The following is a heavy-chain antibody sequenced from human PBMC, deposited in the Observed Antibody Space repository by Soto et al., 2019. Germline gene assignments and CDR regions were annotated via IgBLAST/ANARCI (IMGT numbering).Heavy chain of an antibody. CDR1: GGSISSSSYY. V-gene: IGHV4-39*01. CDR3: ARRGSGSYSDY. D-gene: IGHD3-10*01. Sequence: QLQLQESGPGLVKPSETLSLTCTVSGGSISSSSYYWGWIRQPPGKGLEWIGSIYYSGSTYYNPSLKSRVTISVDMSKNQFSLKLSSVTAADTAVYYCARRGSGSYSDYWGQGTLVTVSS. CDR2: IYYSGST. J-gene: IGHJ4*02.